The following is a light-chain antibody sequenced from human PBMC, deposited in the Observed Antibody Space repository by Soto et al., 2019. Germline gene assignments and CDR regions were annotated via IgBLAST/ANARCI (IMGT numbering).Light chain of an antibody. J-gene: IGKJ1*01. Sequence: DIQLTQSPSSLSASVGDRVSITCRASQSMSTYLNWYQQKPGKVPSLLIYAASSLQSGVPSRFSGSGSGTDFTLTISSLQPADFATYYCQQSYIAPWTFGQGTQVQIK. CDR1: QSMSTY. CDR3: QQSYIAPWT. V-gene: IGKV1-39*01. CDR2: AAS.